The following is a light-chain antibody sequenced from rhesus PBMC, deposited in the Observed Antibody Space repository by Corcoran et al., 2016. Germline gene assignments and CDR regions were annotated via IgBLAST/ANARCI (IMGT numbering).Light chain of an antibody. V-gene: IGKV1-74*01. Sequence: DIQMTQSPSSLSASVADRVTIPCRASENVNNYLHWYQQKPGKAPKLLIYAASTLQSGVPSRFSGSGSGTDYTFTISSLQPEDVATYYFQHRYGTPYSFGQGTKVEIK. CDR1: ENVNNY. CDR2: AAS. CDR3: QHRYGTPYS. J-gene: IGKJ2*01.